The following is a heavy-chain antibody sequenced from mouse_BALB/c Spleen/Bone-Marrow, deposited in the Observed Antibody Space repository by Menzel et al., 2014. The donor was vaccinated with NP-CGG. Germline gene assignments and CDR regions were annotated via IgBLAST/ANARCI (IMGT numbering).Heavy chain of an antibody. Sequence: VQLQQSGAELVKPGASVKLSCKASGYTFTEYIIHWVKQRSAQGLDWIGGFYPGSGSIKYNEKFKDKATLTADKSSSTVFMEIRSETSEDSEGYCSARQENLMDYWGQGTTVTVSS. V-gene: IGHV1-62-2*01. J-gene: IGHJ4*01. CDR3: ARQENLMDY. CDR1: GYTFTEYI. CDR2: FYPGSGSI.